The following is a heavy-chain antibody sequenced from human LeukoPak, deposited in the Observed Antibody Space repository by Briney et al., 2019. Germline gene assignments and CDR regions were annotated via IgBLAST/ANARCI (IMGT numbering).Heavy chain of an antibody. J-gene: IGHJ5*02. V-gene: IGHV3-21*01. Sequence: GGSLRLSCAASGFTFSSYSMNWVRQGPGKGLEWLSSISSSSSYIYYADSVKGRFTISRDNAKNSLYLQMNSLRAEDTAVYYCARDLSYYGSGNWFDPWGQGTLVTVSS. D-gene: IGHD3-10*01. CDR3: ARDLSYYGSGNWFDP. CDR1: GFTFSSYS. CDR2: ISSSSSYI.